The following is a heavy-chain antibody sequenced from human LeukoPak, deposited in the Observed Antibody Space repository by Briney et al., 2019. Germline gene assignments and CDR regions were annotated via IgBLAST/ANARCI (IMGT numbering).Heavy chain of an antibody. CDR1: RFTFSRYW. D-gene: IGHD4-11*01. CDR2: ISGSGGST. J-gene: IGHJ6*03. Sequence: GGSLRLACVGSRFTFSRYWMNWVRQAPGKGLEWVSAISGSGGSTYYADSVKGRFTISRDNSKNTLYLQMNSLRAEDTAVYYCAKLYSNNYYYYMDVWGKGTTVTVSS. V-gene: IGHV3-23*01. CDR3: AKLYSNNYYYYMDV.